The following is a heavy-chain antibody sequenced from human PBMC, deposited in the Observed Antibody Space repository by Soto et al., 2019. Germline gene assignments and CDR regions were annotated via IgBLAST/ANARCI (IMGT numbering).Heavy chain of an antibody. CDR2: IYPGDFDT. CDR3: ARLLGSSYGHQALFDY. CDR1: GYTFNTYW. D-gene: IGHD5-18*01. V-gene: IGHV5-51*01. J-gene: IGHJ4*02. Sequence: GESLKISCMGSGYTFNTYWIGWVRQMPGKGLEWMGIIYPGDFDTRYSPSFQGHVTMSVDKSINTAYLQWSSLETSDTAMYFCARLLGSSYGHQALFDYWGQGTPVTVSS.